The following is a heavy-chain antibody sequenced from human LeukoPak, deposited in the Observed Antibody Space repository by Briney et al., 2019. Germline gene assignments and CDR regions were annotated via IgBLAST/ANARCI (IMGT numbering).Heavy chain of an antibody. J-gene: IGHJ4*02. CDR1: GFTVSSNY. CDR3: ASRFILAVAGTSDFDY. CDR2: IYSGGST. V-gene: IGHV3-53*01. Sequence: GGSLRLSCAASGFTVSSNYMSWVRQAPGKGLEWVSVIYSGGSTYYADSVKGRFTISRDNSKNTLYLQMNSPRAEDTAVYYCASRFILAVAGTSDFDYWGQGTLVTVSS. D-gene: IGHD6-19*01.